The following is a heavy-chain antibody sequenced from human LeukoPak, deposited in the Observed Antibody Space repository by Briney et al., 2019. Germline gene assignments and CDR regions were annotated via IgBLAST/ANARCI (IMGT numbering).Heavy chain of an antibody. CDR1: GGSISSVNL. CDR3: AGLVGRYSTGMYYYFDY. J-gene: IGHJ4*02. CDR2: MYLSGTD. V-gene: IGHV4-4*02. Sequence: SGTLSLTCAVSGGSISSVNLWSWVRQPPGKGLEWVGEMYLSGTDTYNPSLRGRVTISLDRSKNQLSLRLRSVTAADTAVYYCAGLVGRYSTGMYYYFDYWGPGTLVTVSS. D-gene: IGHD1-26*01.